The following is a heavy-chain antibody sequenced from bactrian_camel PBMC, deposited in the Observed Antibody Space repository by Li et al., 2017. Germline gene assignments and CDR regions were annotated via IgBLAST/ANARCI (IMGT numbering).Heavy chain of an antibody. CDR2: IEGDGET. CDR1: GFTFWVYP. V-gene: IGHV3S10*01. CDR3: AAGSVVGGIY. J-gene: IGHJ4*01. Sequence: DVQLVESGGGLVQAGGSLRLSCAASGFTFWVYPMTWVRQAPGKGLEWVATIEGDGETYYPDSVKGRFTVSRDNAKNMVYLRLNSLQSEDMAMYYCAAGSVVGGIYWGQGTQVTVS. D-gene: IGHD6*01.